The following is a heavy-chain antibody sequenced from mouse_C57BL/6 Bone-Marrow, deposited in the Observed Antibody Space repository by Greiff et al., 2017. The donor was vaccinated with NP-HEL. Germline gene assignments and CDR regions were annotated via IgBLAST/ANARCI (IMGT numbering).Heavy chain of an antibody. CDR1: GYTFTNYW. V-gene: IGHV1-63*01. CDR3: ARELDWYFDV. CDR2: IYPGGGYT. J-gene: IGHJ1*03. Sequence: VKLQQSGAELVRPGTSVKMSCKASGYTFTNYWIGWAKQRPGHGLEWIGDIYPGGGYTNYNEKFKGKATLTADKSSSTAYMQFSSLTSEDSAIYYCARELDWYFDVWGTGTTVTVSS.